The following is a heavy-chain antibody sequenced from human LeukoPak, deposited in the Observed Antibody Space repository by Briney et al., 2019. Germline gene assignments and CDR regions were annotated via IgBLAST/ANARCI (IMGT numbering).Heavy chain of an antibody. Sequence: SETLSLTCTVSGGSISSSSYYWGWIRQPPGKGLEWIGSIYYSGSTYYNPSLKSRVTISVDTSKNQFSLKLSSVTAADTAVYYCARAGGGGRPNYYGSGSYPGWFDPWGQGTLVTVSS. CDR3: ARAGGGGRPNYYGSGSYPGWFDP. D-gene: IGHD3-10*01. V-gene: IGHV4-39*07. CDR1: GGSISSSSYY. CDR2: IYYSGST. J-gene: IGHJ5*02.